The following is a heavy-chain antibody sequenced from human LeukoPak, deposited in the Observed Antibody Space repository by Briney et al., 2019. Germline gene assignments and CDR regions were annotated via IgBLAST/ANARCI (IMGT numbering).Heavy chain of an antibody. CDR3: ATVMTGSRYFDL. Sequence: PSETLSLTCTVSGGYISSNKYYWSWIRQHPGKGLEWIGYIDYSGTTYYNPSLNRPVTISVDTSENQFSLTLDSVTAADTAVFYCATVMTGSRYFDLWGRGTLVTVSS. D-gene: IGHD1-1*01. CDR2: IDYSGTT. V-gene: IGHV4-31*01. CDR1: GGYISSNKYY. J-gene: IGHJ2*01.